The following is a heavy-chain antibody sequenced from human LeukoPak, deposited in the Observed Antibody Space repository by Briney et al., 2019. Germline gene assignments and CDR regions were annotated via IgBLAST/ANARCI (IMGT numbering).Heavy chain of an antibody. J-gene: IGHJ4*02. V-gene: IGHV5-51*01. CDR2: IYAADSDT. D-gene: IGHD3-9*01. CDR3: ARRISLTGREFDY. CDR1: GSPFTSNR. Sequence: GEPLNTPCKAPGSPFTSNRIVGVGQLPGKGREGMGIIYAADSDTRYSPSFQGDVTISVDKSISTAYLRWNSLKASDTAMYYCARRISLTGREFDYWGQGTLVTVSS.